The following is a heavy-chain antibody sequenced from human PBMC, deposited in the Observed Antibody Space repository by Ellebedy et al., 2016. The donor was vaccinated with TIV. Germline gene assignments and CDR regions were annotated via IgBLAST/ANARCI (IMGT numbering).Heavy chain of an antibody. CDR1: GYSFPNYW. CDR2: IYPGDSNI. D-gene: IGHD1-26*01. J-gene: IGHJ4*02. V-gene: IGHV5-51*01. Sequence: ASVKVSCXGSGYSFPNYWIGWVRQMPGKGLGYMGIIYPGDSNIRYSPSFQGQVTISADKSISTAYLQWSSLKASDTAMYYCARHGNLGGSLDLDYWGQGTLVTVSS. CDR3: ARHGNLGGSLDLDY.